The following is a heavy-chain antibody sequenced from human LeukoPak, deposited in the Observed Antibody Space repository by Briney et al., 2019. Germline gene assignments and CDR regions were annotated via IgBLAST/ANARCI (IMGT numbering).Heavy chain of an antibody. CDR2: MNPNSGNT. J-gene: IGHJ4*02. V-gene: IGHV1-8*03. CDR1: GYTFTSYD. D-gene: IGHD2-15*01. Sequence: ASVKVSCKASGYTFTSYDINWVRQATGQGLEWMGWMNPNSGNTGYAQKFQGRVTITRNTSISTAYTELSSLRSEDTAVYYCARARRSGYVDYWGQGTLVTVSS. CDR3: ARARRSGYVDY.